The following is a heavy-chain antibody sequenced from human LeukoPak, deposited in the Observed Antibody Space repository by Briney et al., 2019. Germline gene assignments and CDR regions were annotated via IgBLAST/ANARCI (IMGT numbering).Heavy chain of an antibody. CDR1: GGSISSYY. V-gene: IGHV4-59*01. CDR2: IYYSGST. D-gene: IGHD6-13*01. Sequence: ASETLSLTCTVSGGSISSYYWSWIRQPPGKGLEWIGYIYYSGSTNYNPSLKSRVTISVDTSKNQFSLKLSSVTAADTAVYYCAATPLAAAGTYYYYMDVWGKGTTVTISS. CDR3: AATPLAAAGTYYYYMDV. J-gene: IGHJ6*03.